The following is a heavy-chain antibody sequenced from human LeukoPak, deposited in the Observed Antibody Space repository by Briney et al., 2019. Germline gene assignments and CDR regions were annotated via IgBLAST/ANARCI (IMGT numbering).Heavy chain of an antibody. CDR1: GFTFSSYA. J-gene: IGHJ4*02. CDR3: AKVYSIDAYNYPFDY. Sequence: PGGSLILSCAASGFTFSSYAMSWVRQAPGKGLDWVSSITGSGGSTYYADSVKGRFTISRDNSKNTLFLQMTSLRAEDTAVYHCAKVYSIDAYNYPFDYWGQGTLVTVSS. D-gene: IGHD5-24*01. CDR2: ITGSGGST. V-gene: IGHV3-23*01.